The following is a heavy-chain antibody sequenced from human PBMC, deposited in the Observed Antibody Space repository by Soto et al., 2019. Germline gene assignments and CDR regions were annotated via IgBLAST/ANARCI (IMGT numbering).Heavy chain of an antibody. J-gene: IGHJ4*02. Sequence: SETLSLTCTVSGGSISSFYWYWIRQPPGKGLEWIGYIYYSGSTNYNPTLKSRVTISVDTSKNQFSLKLSSVTAADTAVYYCARRYGSGFDYWGQGTLVTVSS. V-gene: IGHV4-59*08. CDR2: IYYSGST. D-gene: IGHD3-10*01. CDR1: GGSISSFY. CDR3: ARRYGSGFDY.